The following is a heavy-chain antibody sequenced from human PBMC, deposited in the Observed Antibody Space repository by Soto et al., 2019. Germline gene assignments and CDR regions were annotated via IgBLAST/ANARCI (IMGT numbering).Heavy chain of an antibody. D-gene: IGHD6-19*01. J-gene: IGHJ4*02. Sequence: GGSLRLSCAASGFTFSSYWMHWVRQAPGKGLVWVSRINSDGSSTSYADSVKGRFTISRDNAKNTLYLQMNSLRAEDTAVYYCAREPSSGWFGGGYFDYWGQGTLVTVSS. CDR3: AREPSSGWFGGGYFDY. CDR1: GFTFSSYW. V-gene: IGHV3-74*01. CDR2: INSDGSST.